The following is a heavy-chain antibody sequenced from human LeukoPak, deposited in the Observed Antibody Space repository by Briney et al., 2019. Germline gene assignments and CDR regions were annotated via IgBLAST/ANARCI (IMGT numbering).Heavy chain of an antibody. V-gene: IGHV4-59*01. CDR1: GGSISSYY. CDR2: IYYSGST. Sequence: SSETLSLTCTVSGGSISSYYWSWIRQPPGKGLEWIGYIYYSGSTNYNPSLKSRVTISVDTSKNQFSLKLSSVTAADTAVYYCVRWSGSYHAMDFWGQGTLVTVSS. D-gene: IGHD1-26*01. CDR3: VRWSGSYHAMDF. J-gene: IGHJ4*02.